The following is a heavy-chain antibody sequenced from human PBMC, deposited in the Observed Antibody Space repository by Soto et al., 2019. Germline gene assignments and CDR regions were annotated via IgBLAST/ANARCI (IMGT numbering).Heavy chain of an antibody. CDR1: GFTFSSYG. CDR3: ARDRVVPAATSVYNWFDP. J-gene: IGHJ5*02. CDR2: IWYDGSNK. V-gene: IGHV3-33*01. Sequence: ESGGGVVQPGRSLRLSCAASGFTFSSYGMHWVRQAPGKGLEWVAVIWYDGSNKYYADSVKGRFTISRDNSKNTLYLQMNSLRAEDTAVYYCARDRVVPAATSVYNWFDPWGQGTLVTVSS. D-gene: IGHD2-2*01.